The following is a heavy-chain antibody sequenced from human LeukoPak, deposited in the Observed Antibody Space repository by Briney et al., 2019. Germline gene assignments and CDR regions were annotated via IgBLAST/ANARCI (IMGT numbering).Heavy chain of an antibody. CDR3: ARVFGCSSTSCYAGRSFDY. Sequence: PSETLSLTCTVSGGSISSHYWSWIRQPPGKGLEWIGYIYYSGSTNYNPSLKSRVTISVDTSKNQFSLKLSSVTAADTAVYYCARVFGCSSTSCYAGRSFDYWGQGTLVTVSS. J-gene: IGHJ4*02. D-gene: IGHD2-2*01. CDR1: GGSISSHY. CDR2: IYYSGST. V-gene: IGHV4-59*11.